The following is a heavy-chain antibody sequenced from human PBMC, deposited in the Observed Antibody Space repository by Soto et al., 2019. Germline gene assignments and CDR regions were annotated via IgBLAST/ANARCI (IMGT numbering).Heavy chain of an antibody. D-gene: IGHD2-2*02. Sequence: GGSLRLSCAASVFTFSSYAMHWVRQAPGKGLEWVAVISYDGSNKYYADSVKGRFTISRDNSKNTLYLQMNSLRAEDTSVYYCAKSPDFFCSSATCYRYYFDYWSQGTLVTVSS. J-gene: IGHJ4*02. V-gene: IGHV3-30-3*02. CDR1: VFTFSSYA. CDR2: ISYDGSNK. CDR3: AKSPDFFCSSATCYRYYFDY.